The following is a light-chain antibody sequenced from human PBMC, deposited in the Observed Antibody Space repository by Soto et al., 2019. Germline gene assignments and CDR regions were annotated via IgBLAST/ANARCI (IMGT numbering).Light chain of an antibody. Sequence: DIQMTQSPSSLYASVGDRVTITCRASQSISSYLNGYQQKPGKAPKLLIYTASSFQSGVPSRFSASGSGTDFSLTNSSLQTEDFATYYCQQSYSTPITFGQGTRLEIK. V-gene: IGKV1-39*01. CDR2: TAS. CDR3: QQSYSTPIT. J-gene: IGKJ5*01. CDR1: QSISSY.